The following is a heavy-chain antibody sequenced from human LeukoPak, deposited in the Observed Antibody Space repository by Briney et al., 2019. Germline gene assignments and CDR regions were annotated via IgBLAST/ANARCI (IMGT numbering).Heavy chain of an antibody. CDR2: ISSSSSYI. Sequence: PGRSLRLSCAASGFTFSSYSMNWVRQAPGKGLEWVSSISSSSSYIYYADSVKGRFTISRGNAKNSLYLQMNSLRAEDTAVYYCASIISYCSSTSCYMEETDMVPFDYWGQGTLVTVSS. D-gene: IGHD2-2*02. J-gene: IGHJ4*02. CDR1: GFTFSSYS. V-gene: IGHV3-21*01. CDR3: ASIISYCSSTSCYMEETDMVPFDY.